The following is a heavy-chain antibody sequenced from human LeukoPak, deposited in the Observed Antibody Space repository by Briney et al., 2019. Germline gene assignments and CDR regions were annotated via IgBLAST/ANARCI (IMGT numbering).Heavy chain of an antibody. J-gene: IGHJ2*01. Sequence: GGSLRLSCAASGFIFTDYWMHWVRQGPGKELVWVARISGDGRGTTYADSVKGRFTISRDNAKNSLYLQMNSLRAEDTALYYCARPIAAAAYWYFDLWGRGTLVTVSS. CDR1: GFIFTDYW. V-gene: IGHV3-74*01. D-gene: IGHD6-13*01. CDR3: ARPIAAAAYWYFDL. CDR2: ISGDGRGT.